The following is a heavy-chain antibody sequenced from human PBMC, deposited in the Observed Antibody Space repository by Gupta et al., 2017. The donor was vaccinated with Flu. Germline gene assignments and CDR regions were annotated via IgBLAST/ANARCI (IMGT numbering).Heavy chain of an antibody. CDR2: INHSGST. J-gene: IGHJ4*02. V-gene: IGHV4-34*01. Sequence: PPGKGLEWIGEINHSGSTNYNPSLKSRVTISVDTSKNQFSLKLSSVTAADTAVYYCARGRLGCSSTSCPPRYWGQGTLVTVSS. D-gene: IGHD2-2*01. CDR3: ARGRLGCSSTSCPPRY.